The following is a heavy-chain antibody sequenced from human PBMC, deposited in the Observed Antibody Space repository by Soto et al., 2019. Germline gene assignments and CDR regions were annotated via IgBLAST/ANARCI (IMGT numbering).Heavy chain of an antibody. V-gene: IGHV1-8*01. CDR3: ARGNWGYCSSTSCPHNYYYYMDV. Sequence: ASVKVSCKASGYTFTSYDINWVRQATGQGLEWMGWMNPNSGNTGYAQKFQGRVTMTRNTSISTAYMELSSLRSEDTAVYYCARGNWGYCSSTSCPHNYYYYMDVWGKGTTVTVSS. D-gene: IGHD2-2*01. J-gene: IGHJ6*03. CDR2: MNPNSGNT. CDR1: GYTFTSYD.